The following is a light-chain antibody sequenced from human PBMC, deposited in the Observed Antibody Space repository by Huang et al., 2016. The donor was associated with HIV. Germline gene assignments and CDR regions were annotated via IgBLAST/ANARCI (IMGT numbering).Light chain of an antibody. CDR2: GAS. V-gene: IGKV3-20*01. J-gene: IGKJ5*01. Sequence: EIVLTQSPGTLSLSPGERATLSCRASQSVSSSYLAWYQQKPGQAPRLLIYGASSRGTGIPERFSGSGSGTDFTITISRLEPEDVAVYYCQQYGTSPPVTFGQGTRLEIK. CDR3: QQYGTSPPVT. CDR1: QSVSSSY.